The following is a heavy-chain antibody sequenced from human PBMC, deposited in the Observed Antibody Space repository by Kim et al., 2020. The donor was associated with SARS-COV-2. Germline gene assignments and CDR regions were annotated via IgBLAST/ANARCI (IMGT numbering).Heavy chain of an antibody. V-gene: IGHV3-53*01. D-gene: IGHD6-13*01. Sequence: GGSLRLSCGASGFTVSSNYMSWVRQAPGKGLQWVSVIYIGGNTFYADSVKGRFTISRDSSKNTLYLQMNSLRADDTAVYYCVRNIVAAGTADYWGQGTLVTVSS. CDR1: GFTVSSNY. J-gene: IGHJ4*02. CDR3: VRNIVAAGTADY. CDR2: IYIGGNT.